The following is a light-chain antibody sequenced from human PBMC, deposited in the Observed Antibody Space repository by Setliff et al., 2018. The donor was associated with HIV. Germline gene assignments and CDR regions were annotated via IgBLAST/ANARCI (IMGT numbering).Light chain of an antibody. CDR2: EVS. CDR3: CSYTSRNTDV. CDR1: SSDIDSYNR. Sequence: QSALTQPPSVSGSPGQSVTISCTGTSSDIDSYNRVSWYHQPPGKAPKLMIYEVSNRPSGVSNRFSGSKSGNTASLTISGLQAEDEADYYCCSYTSRNTDVFGTGTKVTVL. J-gene: IGLJ1*01. V-gene: IGLV2-18*02.